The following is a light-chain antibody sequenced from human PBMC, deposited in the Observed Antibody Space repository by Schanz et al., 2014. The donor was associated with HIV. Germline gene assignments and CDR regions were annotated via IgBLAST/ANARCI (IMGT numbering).Light chain of an antibody. CDR3: QQRSNWPPLT. CDR2: GAS. CDR1: QNVRNY. V-gene: IGKV3-11*01. Sequence: EIVMTQSPATLSVSPGERATLSCRASQNVRNYLAWYQQKPGQPPRLLIYGASSRATGISDRFSGSGSGTAFTLTISSLEPEDFAVYYCQQRSNWPPLTFGGGTKVEIK. J-gene: IGKJ4*01.